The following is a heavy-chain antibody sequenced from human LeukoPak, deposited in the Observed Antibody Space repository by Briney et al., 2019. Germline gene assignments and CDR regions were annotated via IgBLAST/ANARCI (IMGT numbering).Heavy chain of an antibody. D-gene: IGHD6-13*01. Sequence: GGSLRLSCEASGFTFRDYWMTWVRQAPGKGLEWVANVKQDGTEKFYVDSVKGRFTISRDNGKNSLYLQMNSLRVEDTAVYYCARAGGTSWADYWGQGTLVTVSS. CDR3: ARAGGTSWADY. J-gene: IGHJ4*02. CDR2: VKQDGTEK. V-gene: IGHV3-7*01. CDR1: GFTFRDYW.